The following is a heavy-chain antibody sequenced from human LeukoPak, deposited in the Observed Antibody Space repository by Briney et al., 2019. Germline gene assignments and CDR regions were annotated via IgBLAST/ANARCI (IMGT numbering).Heavy chain of an antibody. V-gene: IGHV3-23*01. Sequence: PGGTLRLSCAASGLTFSSYGMSWVRQAPGKGLEWVSAISGSGGSTYYADSVKGRFTISRDNSKNTLYLQMNSLRAEDTAVYYCAKVGRDGYNFYAFDIWGQGTMVTVSS. CDR2: ISGSGGST. D-gene: IGHD5-24*01. J-gene: IGHJ3*02. CDR1: GLTFSSYG. CDR3: AKVGRDGYNFYAFDI.